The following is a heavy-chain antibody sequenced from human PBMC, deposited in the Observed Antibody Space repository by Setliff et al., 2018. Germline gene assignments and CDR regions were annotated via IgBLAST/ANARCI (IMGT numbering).Heavy chain of an antibody. J-gene: IGHJ5*02. CDR1: GLSYMKDW. CDR3: ARDNTLFGVVITGSWFDP. D-gene: IGHD3-3*01. V-gene: IGHV3-7*01. CDR2: INPHGSEK. Sequence: PGGSLRLSCTASGLSYMKDWGSWVRQAPGKGLEWLASINPHGSEKYYADSVKGRFTISRDNAENSLYLQMNSLRVEDTAVYYCARDNTLFGVVITGSWFDPWGQGTLVTVSS.